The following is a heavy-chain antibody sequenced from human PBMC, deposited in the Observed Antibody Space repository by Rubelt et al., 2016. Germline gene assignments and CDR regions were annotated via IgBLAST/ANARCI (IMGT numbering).Heavy chain of an antibody. V-gene: IGHV3-53*04. CDR2: SGGST. J-gene: IGHJ4*02. Sequence: SGGSTYYADSVKGQFTISRHNSKNTLYLQMNSLRAEDTAVYYCARDGSSRNKAFDYWGQGTLVTVSS. D-gene: IGHD6-6*01. CDR3: ARDGSSRNKAFDY.